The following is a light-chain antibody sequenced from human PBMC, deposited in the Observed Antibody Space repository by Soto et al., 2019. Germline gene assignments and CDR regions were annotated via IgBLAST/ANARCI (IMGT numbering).Light chain of an antibody. J-gene: IGKJ1*01. CDR1: QAVNTR. CDR3: QQYKKWPRT. CDR2: LTS. V-gene: IGKV3-11*01. Sequence: EIVLTQSPATLSSFPGDRVTLSCRASQAVNTRLAWYQHKPGQAPRLLIYLTSNRAAGIPARFSGSGSETDFTLTISDVEPEDFAVYYCQQYKKWPRTFGQGTKVDI.